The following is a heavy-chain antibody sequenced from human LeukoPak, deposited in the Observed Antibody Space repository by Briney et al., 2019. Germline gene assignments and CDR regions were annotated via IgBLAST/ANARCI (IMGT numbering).Heavy chain of an antibody. CDR2: TNHSGST. Sequence: SETLSLTCAVYGGSFSGYYWSWIRQPPGKGLEWIGETNHSGSTNYNPSLKSRVTISVDTSKNQFSLKLSSVTAADTAVYYCATDRRGYSYAGWFDPWGQGTLVTVSS. D-gene: IGHD5-18*01. CDR3: ATDRRGYSYAGWFDP. J-gene: IGHJ5*02. V-gene: IGHV4-34*01. CDR1: GGSFSGYY.